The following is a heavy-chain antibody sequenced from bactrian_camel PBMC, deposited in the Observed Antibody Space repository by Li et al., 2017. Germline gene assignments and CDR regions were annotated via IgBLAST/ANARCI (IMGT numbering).Heavy chain of an antibody. CDR3: AAGLGTIRRWPRPRY. V-gene: IGHV3S53*01. Sequence: QVQLVESGGGSVQAGGSLRLSCLVPGYIYNIYYMAWFRRAPGKERERVATAYMTGATTYADSVKGRLTISRDNAKKTLYLQMNSLKPEDTAMYFCAAGLGTIRRWPRPRYWGQGTQVTVS. CDR1: GYIYNIYY. CDR2: AYMTGAT. D-gene: IGHD7*01. J-gene: IGHJ4*01.